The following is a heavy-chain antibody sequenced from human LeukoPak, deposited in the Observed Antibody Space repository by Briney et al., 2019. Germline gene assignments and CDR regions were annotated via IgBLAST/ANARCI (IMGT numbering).Heavy chain of an antibody. V-gene: IGHV3-23*01. CDR1: GFTFSSYT. Sequence: GGSLRLSCAASGFTFSSYTMSWVRQAPGKGLERVSGISGRSDSIYYADSVEGRSTISRDYSKSTVDLQMNSLRAEDTAVYYCAREKWERHHCGVDVWGQGTTVTVSS. D-gene: IGHD1-26*01. CDR2: ISGRSDSI. CDR3: AREKWERHHCGVDV. J-gene: IGHJ6*02.